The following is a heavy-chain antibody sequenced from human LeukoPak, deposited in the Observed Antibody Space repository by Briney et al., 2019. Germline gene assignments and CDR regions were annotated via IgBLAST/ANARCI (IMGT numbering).Heavy chain of an antibody. CDR2: ISYDGSNK. CDR1: GFTFSSYA. CDR3: ARDQGYRYGSTYRSTVFDY. Sequence: GGSLRLSCAASGFTFSSYAMHWVRQAPGKGLEWVAVISYDGSNKYYADSVKGRFTISRDNAKNSLYLQMNSLRADDTAVYYCARDQGYRYGSTYRSTVFDYWGQGTLVTVSS. J-gene: IGHJ4*02. D-gene: IGHD5-18*01. V-gene: IGHV3-30*04.